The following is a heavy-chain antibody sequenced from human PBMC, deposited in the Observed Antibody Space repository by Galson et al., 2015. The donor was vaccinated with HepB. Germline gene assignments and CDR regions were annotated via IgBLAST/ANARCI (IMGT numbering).Heavy chain of an antibody. CDR2: INTNTGNP. D-gene: IGHD6-13*01. V-gene: IGHV7-4-1*02. Sequence: SVKVSCKASGYTFTSYAMNWVRQAPGQGLEWMGWINTNTGNPTYAQGFTGRFVFSLDTSVSTAYLQISSLKAEDTAVYYCARAGPQQLVLRYSGYNWFDPWGQGTLVTVSS. CDR1: GYTFTSYA. J-gene: IGHJ5*02. CDR3: ARAGPQQLVLRYSGYNWFDP.